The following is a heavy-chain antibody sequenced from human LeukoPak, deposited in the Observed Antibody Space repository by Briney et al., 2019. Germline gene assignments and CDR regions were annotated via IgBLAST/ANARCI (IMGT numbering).Heavy chain of an antibody. CDR3: ARATYYYGSGSYWPYGMDV. CDR2: IGTAGDT. CDR1: GFTFSSYD. J-gene: IGHJ6*02. V-gene: IGHV3-13*01. Sequence: GGSLRLSCAASGFTFSSYDMHWVRKATGKGLEWVSAIGTAGDTYYPGSVKGRFTISRENAKNSLYLQMNSLRAGDTAVYYCARATYYYGSGSYWPYGMDVWGQGTTVTVSS. D-gene: IGHD3-10*01.